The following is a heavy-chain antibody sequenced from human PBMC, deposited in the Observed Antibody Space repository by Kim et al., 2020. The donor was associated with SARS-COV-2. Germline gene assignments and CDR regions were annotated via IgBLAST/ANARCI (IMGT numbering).Heavy chain of an antibody. J-gene: IGHJ4*02. D-gene: IGHD5-12*01. CDR1: GFTFSSYW. Sequence: GGSLRLSCAASGFTFSSYWMSWVRQAPGKGLEWVSHIKEDGSEKYYVDSVKGRFTISRDNAKNSLYLQMNSLRAEDTAVFYCARGGRAPNFWGQGTLVT. V-gene: IGHV3-7*01. CDR2: IKEDGSEK. CDR3: ARGGRAPNF.